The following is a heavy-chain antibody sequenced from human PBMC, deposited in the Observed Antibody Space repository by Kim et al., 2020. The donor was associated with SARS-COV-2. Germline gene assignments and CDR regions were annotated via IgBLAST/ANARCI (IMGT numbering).Heavy chain of an antibody. J-gene: IGHJ4*02. Sequence: QKLQGRVTMTTDTSTSTAYMELRSLRSDDPAVYYCARDVGFMAATGNFDYWGQGTLVTVSS. CDR3: ARDVGFMAATGNFDY. V-gene: IGHV1-18*01. D-gene: IGHD6-19*01.